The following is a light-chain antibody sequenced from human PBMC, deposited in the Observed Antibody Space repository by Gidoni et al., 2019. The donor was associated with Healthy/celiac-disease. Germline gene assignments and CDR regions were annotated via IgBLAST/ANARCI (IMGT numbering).Light chain of an antibody. CDR1: QSVSSN. CDR2: GAY. Sequence: EIVMTQSPATLSVSPGERATLSCRASQSVSSNLAWYQQKPGQAPRLLIYGAYTRATGIPARFSGSGSGTELTLTISSLQSEDFAVYYCQQYNNWPPWTFGQGTKLEIK. J-gene: IGKJ2*02. CDR3: QQYNNWPPWT. V-gene: IGKV3-15*01.